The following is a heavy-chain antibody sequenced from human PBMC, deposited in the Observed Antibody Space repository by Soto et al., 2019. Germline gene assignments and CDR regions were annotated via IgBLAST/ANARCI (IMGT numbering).Heavy chain of an antibody. D-gene: IGHD1-20*01. CDR3: AREVSLYYYYCGMDV. V-gene: IGHV3-7*01. CDR1: GFTFSSYW. Sequence: GGSLSLSCAASGFTFSSYWMSWVRQAPGKGLEWVANIKQDGSEKYYVDSVKGRFTISRDNAKNSLYLQMNSLRAEDTAVYYCAREVSLYYYYCGMDVWGQGTTVTVSS. J-gene: IGHJ6*02. CDR2: IKQDGSEK.